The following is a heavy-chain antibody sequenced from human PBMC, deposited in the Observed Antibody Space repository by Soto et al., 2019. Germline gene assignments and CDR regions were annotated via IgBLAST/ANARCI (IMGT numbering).Heavy chain of an antibody. J-gene: IGHJ4*02. CDR1: GFTFSDYY. CDR2: ISSSGSTI. V-gene: IGHV3-11*01. CDR3: ASPTGLMITFGGVIVPHFDY. Sequence: QVQLVESGGGLVKPGGSLRLSCAASGFTFSDYYMSWIRQAPGKGLEWVSYISSSGSTIYYADSVKGRFTISRDNAKNSLYLQMNSLRAEDTAVYYCASPTGLMITFGGVIVPHFDYWGQGTLVTVSS. D-gene: IGHD3-16*02.